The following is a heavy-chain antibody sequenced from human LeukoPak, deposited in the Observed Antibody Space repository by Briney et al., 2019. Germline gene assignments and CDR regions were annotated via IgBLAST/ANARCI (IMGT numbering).Heavy chain of an antibody. J-gene: IGHJ4*02. V-gene: IGHV3-74*01. D-gene: IGHD3-10*01. CDR1: GFTFSSKW. CDR2: IHKDGSST. Sequence: GGSLRLSCAASGFTFSSKWMQWVRQAPGKGLVGVSRIHKDGSSTIYADSVKGRFTISRDNAKNTLYLQMNSLRAEDTAMYYCAREAYGSGNYYSDYWGQGTLVTVSS. CDR3: AREAYGSGNYYSDY.